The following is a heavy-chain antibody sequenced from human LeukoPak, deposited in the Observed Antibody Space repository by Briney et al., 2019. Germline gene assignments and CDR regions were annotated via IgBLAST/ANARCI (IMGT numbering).Heavy chain of an antibody. J-gene: IGHJ6*02. CDR2: ISAYNGNT. V-gene: IGHV1-18*01. D-gene: IGHD5-18*01. CDR3: ARDGHTAMALSYYYYGMDV. CDR1: GYTFTSYG. Sequence: GASVKVSCKASGYTFTSYGISWVRQAPGQGLEWMGWISAYNGNTNYAQKLQGRVTMTTDTSTSTAYMELRSLRSDDTAVYYCARDGHTAMALSYYYYGMDVWGQETTVTVSS.